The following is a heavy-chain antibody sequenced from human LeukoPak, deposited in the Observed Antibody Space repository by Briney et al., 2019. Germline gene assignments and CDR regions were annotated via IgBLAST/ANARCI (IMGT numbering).Heavy chain of an antibody. CDR3: ARTGSGRYGGESGNFDY. CDR2: IYYSGST. J-gene: IGHJ4*02. Sequence: PSETLSLTCTVSGGSISSYYWSWIRQPPGKGLEWIGYIYYSGSTNYNPSLKSRVTISVDTSKNQFSLKLSSVTAADTAVYYCARTGSGRYGGESGNFDYWGQGTLVTVSS. D-gene: IGHD2-21*01. V-gene: IGHV4-59*01. CDR1: GGSISSYY.